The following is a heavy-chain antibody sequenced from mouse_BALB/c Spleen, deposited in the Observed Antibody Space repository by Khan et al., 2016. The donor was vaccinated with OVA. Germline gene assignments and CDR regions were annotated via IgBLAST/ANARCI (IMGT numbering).Heavy chain of an antibody. V-gene: IGHV2-6-5*01. J-gene: IGHJ4*01. CDR2: IWGGGST. Sequence: QVQLKQSGPGLVAPSQSLSITCTVSGFSLNDYGVSWIRQPPGKGLEWLGVIWGGGSTYYNSALKSRLSLRKKNSKSQGFLKMKRLQTNDTAMYYCDKGIWAYYWAFDYWGQGTSVTVSS. CDR1: GFSLNDYG. CDR3: DKGIWAYYWAFDY. D-gene: IGHD1-1*02.